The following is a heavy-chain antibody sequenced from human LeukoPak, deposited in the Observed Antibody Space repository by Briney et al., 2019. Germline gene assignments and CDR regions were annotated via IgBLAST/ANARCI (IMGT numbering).Heavy chain of an antibody. CDR2: IYYSGST. CDR1: GGSISSYY. D-gene: IGHD2-2*01. J-gene: IGHJ3*02. Sequence: SETLSLTCTVSGGSISSYYWSWIRQPPGKGLEWLGYIYYSGSTNYNPSLKSRVTISVDTSKNQFSLKLSSVTAADTAVYYCARAVRLGYCSSTSCSNDAFDIWGQGTMVTVSS. V-gene: IGHV4-59*01. CDR3: ARAVRLGYCSSTSCSNDAFDI.